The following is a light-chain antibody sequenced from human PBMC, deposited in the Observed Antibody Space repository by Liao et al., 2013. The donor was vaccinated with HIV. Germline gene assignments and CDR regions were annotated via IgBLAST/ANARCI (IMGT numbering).Light chain of an antibody. CDR2: QDT. CDR1: KLGHIY. Sequence: SYDLTQPPSVSVSPGQTASIICSGDKLGHIYASWYQQRPGQSPVLVIYQDTNRPSGIPERFSGSNSGNTATLTISGAQAMDEADYYCQVWDSGSENYVFGTGTKVTVL. CDR3: QVWDSGSENYV. J-gene: IGLJ1*01. V-gene: IGLV3-1*01.